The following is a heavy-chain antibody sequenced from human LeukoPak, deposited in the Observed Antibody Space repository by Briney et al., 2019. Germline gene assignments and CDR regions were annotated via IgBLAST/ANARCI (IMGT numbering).Heavy chain of an antibody. CDR3: ARGVIAVAGYNWFDP. Sequence: NPSQTPSLTCTVSGGSISSGSYYWSWIRQPAGKGLEWIGRIYTSGSTNYNPSLKSRVTISVDTSKNRFSLKLSSVTAADTAVYYCARGVIAVAGYNWFDPWGQGTLVTVSS. CDR2: IYTSGST. J-gene: IGHJ5*02. V-gene: IGHV4-61*02. D-gene: IGHD6-19*01. CDR1: GGSISSGSYY.